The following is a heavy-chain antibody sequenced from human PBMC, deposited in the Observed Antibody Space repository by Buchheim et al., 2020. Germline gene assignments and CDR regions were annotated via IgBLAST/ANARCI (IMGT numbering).Heavy chain of an antibody. CDR2: ISYDGSNK. D-gene: IGHD6-6*01. CDR3: ARGSWFDP. J-gene: IGHJ5*02. Sequence: QVQLVESGGGVVQPGRSLRLSCAASGFTFSSYAMHWVRQAPGKGLEWVAVISYDGSNKYYADSVKGRFTISRDHSKNPLYLQMNSLRAEDTAVYYCARGSWFDPWGQGTL. CDR1: GFTFSSYA. V-gene: IGHV3-30*04.